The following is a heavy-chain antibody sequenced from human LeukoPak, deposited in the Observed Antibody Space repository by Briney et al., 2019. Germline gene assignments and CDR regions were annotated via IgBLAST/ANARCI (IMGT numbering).Heavy chain of an antibody. D-gene: IGHD2-2*01. V-gene: IGHV1-69*05. CDR2: IIPIFGTA. Sequence: SVKVSCKASGGTFSGYAISWVRQAPGQGLEWMGGIIPIFGTANYAQKFQGRVTITTDESTSTAYMELSSLRSEDTAVYYCASCRGSTSCFPYWGQGTLVTVSS. CDR3: ASCRGSTSCFPY. CDR1: GGTFSGYA. J-gene: IGHJ4*02.